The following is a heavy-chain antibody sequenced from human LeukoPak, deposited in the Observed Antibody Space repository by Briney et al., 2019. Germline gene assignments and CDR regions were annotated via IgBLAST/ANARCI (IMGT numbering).Heavy chain of an antibody. CDR1: GFTFDDYA. CDR3: AKDMGIQLWSYQNYYGMDV. D-gene: IGHD5-18*01. Sequence: GGSLRLSCAASGFTFDDYAMHWVRQAPGKGLEWVSGISWNSGSIGYADSVKGRFTISRDNAKNSLYLQMNSLRAEDTALYYCAKDMGIQLWSYQNYYGMDVWGQGTTVTVSS. J-gene: IGHJ6*02. V-gene: IGHV3-9*01. CDR2: ISWNSGSI.